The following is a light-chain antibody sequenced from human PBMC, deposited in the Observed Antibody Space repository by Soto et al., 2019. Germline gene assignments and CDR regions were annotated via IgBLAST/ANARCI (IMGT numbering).Light chain of an antibody. CDR3: SSYTSSNSFL. Sequence: QSALTQPASVSGSVGQSITISCTGSSSDIGDYGYVSWYQQHPGKAPKLMIFEVSNRPSGVSNRFSGSKSGNTASLTISGLQAEDEADYYCSSYTSSNSFLFGGGTKVTVL. J-gene: IGLJ2*01. CDR2: EVS. CDR1: SSDIGDYGY. V-gene: IGLV2-14*01.